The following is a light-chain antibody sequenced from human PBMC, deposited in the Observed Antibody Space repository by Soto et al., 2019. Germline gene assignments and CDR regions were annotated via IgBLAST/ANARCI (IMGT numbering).Light chain of an antibody. J-gene: IGLJ3*02. V-gene: IGLV1-44*01. CDR2: SNN. CDR1: SSNIGTYT. CDR3: ATWDDSLNGMV. Sequence: QSVLTQPPSASGTPGQRVTISCSGSSSNIGTYTVNWYQQLPGMAPKLLIHSNNHRPSGVPDRFSGSKSGTSASLAISGLQSEDDANSDCATWDDSLNGMVFGGGTTLTVL.